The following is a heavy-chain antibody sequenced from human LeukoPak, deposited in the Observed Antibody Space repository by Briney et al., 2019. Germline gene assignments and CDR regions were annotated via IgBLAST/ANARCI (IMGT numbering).Heavy chain of an antibody. V-gene: IGHV3-23*01. D-gene: IGHD3-22*01. Sequence: SGGSLRLSCAASGFTFSSYATSWVRQAPGKGLEWVSAISGSGGSTYYADSVKGRFTISRDNSKNTLYLQMNSLRAEDTAVYYCAREYYDSSDYPRQHYFDYWGQGTLVTVSS. J-gene: IGHJ4*02. CDR3: AREYYDSSDYPRQHYFDY. CDR1: GFTFSSYA. CDR2: ISGSGGST.